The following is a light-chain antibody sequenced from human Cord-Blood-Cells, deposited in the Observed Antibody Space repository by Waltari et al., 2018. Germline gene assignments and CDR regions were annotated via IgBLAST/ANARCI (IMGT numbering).Light chain of an antibody. V-gene: IGLV2-23*02. Sequence: QSALTQPASVSGFPGQSITISCTGTSSDVGSYNLVSRYQQHPGKAPKLMIYEVSKRPSGVSNRFSGSKSGNTASLTISGLQAEDEADYYCCSYAGSRVFGGGTKLTVL. J-gene: IGLJ2*01. CDR2: EVS. CDR3: CSYAGSRV. CDR1: SSDVGSYNL.